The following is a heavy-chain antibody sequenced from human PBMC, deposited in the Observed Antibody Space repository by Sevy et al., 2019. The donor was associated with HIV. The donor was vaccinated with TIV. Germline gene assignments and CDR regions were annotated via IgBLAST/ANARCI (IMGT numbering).Heavy chain of an antibody. V-gene: IGHV3-23*01. D-gene: IGHD3-22*01. CDR2: ISGSGGST. Sequence: GGSLRLSCAASGFTFSSYSMNWVRQAPGKGLEWVSAISGSGGSTYYADSVKGRFTISRDNSKNTLYLQMNSLRAEDTAVYYCAKEFYDSSGLKFDYWGQGTLVTVSS. J-gene: IGHJ4*02. CDR1: GFTFSSYS. CDR3: AKEFYDSSGLKFDY.